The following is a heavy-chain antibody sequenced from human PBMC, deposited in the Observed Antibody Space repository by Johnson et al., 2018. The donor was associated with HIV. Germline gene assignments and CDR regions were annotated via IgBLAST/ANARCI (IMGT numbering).Heavy chain of an antibody. D-gene: IGHD4-23*01. Sequence: VQLVESGGGLVQPGGSLRLSCAASGFTFSNAWMSWVRQAPGKGLEWVGRIKSKTDGGTTDYAAPVKGRFTISRDDSKNTLYLQMNSLRAEDTAVYYCARVRTTVGYAFDIWGQGTMVTVSS. V-gene: IGHV3-15*01. CDR2: IKSKTDGGTT. CDR3: ARVRTTVGYAFDI. CDR1: GFTFSNAW. J-gene: IGHJ3*02.